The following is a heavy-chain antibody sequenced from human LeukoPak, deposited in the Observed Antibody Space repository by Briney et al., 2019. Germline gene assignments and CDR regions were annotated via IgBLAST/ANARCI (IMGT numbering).Heavy chain of an antibody. D-gene: IGHD3-10*01. CDR2: ISSSESTK. Sequence: GRSLRLSCAASGFTFSSYEFNCVRQAPGKGREWLSYISSSESTKYYADSLKGRLTIARDHAKHSIYLQMNRLRADDTAVYYCARNSFRGAYSDFWGQGTLVTVSS. J-gene: IGHJ4*02. CDR3: ARNSFRGAYSDF. CDR1: GFTFSSYE. V-gene: IGHV3-48*03.